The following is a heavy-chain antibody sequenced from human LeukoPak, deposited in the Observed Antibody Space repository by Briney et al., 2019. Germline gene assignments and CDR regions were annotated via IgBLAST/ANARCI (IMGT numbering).Heavy chain of an antibody. J-gene: IGHJ4*02. CDR1: GGSISSSNW. V-gene: IGHV4-4*02. D-gene: IGHD2-15*01. CDR2: IYHSGST. Sequence: PSETLSLTCAVSGGSISSSNWWSWVRQPPGKGLEWIGEIYHSGSTNYNPSLKSRVTISVDKSKDQFSLKLSSVTAADTAVYYCARDYCSGGSCYFGFDYWGQGALVTVSS. CDR3: ARDYCSGGSCYFGFDY.